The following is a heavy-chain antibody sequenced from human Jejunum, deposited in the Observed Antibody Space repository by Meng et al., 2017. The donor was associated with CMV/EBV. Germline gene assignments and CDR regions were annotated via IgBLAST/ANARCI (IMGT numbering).Heavy chain of an antibody. V-gene: IGHV4-39*07. CDR2: VYYSGDT. J-gene: IGHJ5*02. Sequence: SGGFVFITPYYWAWLRQPPGKGLEWIGSVYYSGDTYYSPSLKSRVTISIDTSKNHFSLKLTSVTAADTAVYFCARSFWSAPYNWFDPWGQGTLVTVSS. CDR3: ARSFWSAPYNWFDP. D-gene: IGHD3-3*01. CDR1: GGFVFITPYY.